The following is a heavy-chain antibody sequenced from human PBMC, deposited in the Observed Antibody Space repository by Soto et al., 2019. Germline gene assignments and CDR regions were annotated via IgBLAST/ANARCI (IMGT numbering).Heavy chain of an antibody. D-gene: IGHD5-12*01. CDR1: GFTFSSYG. Sequence: QVQLVESGGGVVQPGRSPRLSCAASGFTFSSYGIHWVRQAPGKGLEWVAVIWYDGSNKYYADSVKGRFTISRDNSKNTLYLQMNSLRAEDTAVYYCARDRVATGFDYWGQGTLVTVSS. CDR2: IWYDGSNK. CDR3: ARDRVATGFDY. V-gene: IGHV3-33*01. J-gene: IGHJ4*02.